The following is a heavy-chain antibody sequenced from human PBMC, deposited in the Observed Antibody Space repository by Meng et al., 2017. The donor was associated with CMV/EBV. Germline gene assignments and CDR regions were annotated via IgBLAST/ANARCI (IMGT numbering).Heavy chain of an antibody. Sequence: ASVKVSCKASGYTFTSYGISWVRQAPGQGLEWMGWISAYNGNTNYAQKLQGRVTMTTDTSTSTAYMELRSLRSDDTAVYYCARKSRTYYDILTGYTYYYGMDVWGQGTTVTVSS. V-gene: IGHV1-18*01. D-gene: IGHD3-9*01. CDR2: ISAYNGNT. CDR3: ARKSRTYYDILTGYTYYYGMDV. CDR1: GYTFTSYG. J-gene: IGHJ6*02.